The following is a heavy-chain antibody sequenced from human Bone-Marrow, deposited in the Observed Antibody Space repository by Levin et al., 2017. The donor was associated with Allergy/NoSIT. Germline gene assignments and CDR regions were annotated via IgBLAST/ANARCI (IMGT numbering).Heavy chain of an antibody. CDR3: AKEGYSYDMDV. CDR1: GFTFSSYG. CDR2: ISYDGSNK. V-gene: IGHV3-30*18. J-gene: IGHJ6*02. Sequence: GGSLRLSCAASGFTFSSYGMHWVRQAPGKGLEWVAVISYDGSNKYYADSVKGRFSISRDTSKNTLYLQMNSLRADDTAVYYCAKEGYSYDMDVWGQGTTVTVSS.